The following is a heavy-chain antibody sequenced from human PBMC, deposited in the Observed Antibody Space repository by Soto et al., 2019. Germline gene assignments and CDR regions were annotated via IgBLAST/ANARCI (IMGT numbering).Heavy chain of an antibody. Sequence: PGGSLRLSCAASGFTFSSYAMSWVRQAPGKGLEWVSAISGSGGSTYYADSVKGRFTISRDNSKNTLYLQMNSLRAEDTAVYYCAKDDSYDFWSNDFDYWGQGTLVTVSS. D-gene: IGHD3-3*01. CDR2: ISGSGGST. V-gene: IGHV3-23*01. CDR3: AKDDSYDFWSNDFDY. J-gene: IGHJ4*02. CDR1: GFTFSSYA.